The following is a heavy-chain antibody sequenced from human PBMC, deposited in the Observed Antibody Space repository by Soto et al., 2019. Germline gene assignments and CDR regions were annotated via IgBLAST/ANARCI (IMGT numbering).Heavy chain of an antibody. D-gene: IGHD1-7*01. CDR2: ISGSGGST. J-gene: IGHJ4*02. CDR1: GFSFSSYA. Sequence: EGSLTLSCAASGFSFSSYAMSWVRQAAGKGLEWVSAISGSGGSTYYADSVKGRFTISRDNSKDTLDLQMNSLRAEDTAVYYCAKDSTSEEELNYWGQGTLVTVSS. CDR3: AKDSTSEEELNY. V-gene: IGHV3-23*01.